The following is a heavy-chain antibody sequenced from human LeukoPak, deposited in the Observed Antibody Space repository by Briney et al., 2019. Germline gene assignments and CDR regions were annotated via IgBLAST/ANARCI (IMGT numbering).Heavy chain of an antibody. Sequence: TPGRSLRLSCAASGFTFSNAWMSWVRQAPGKGLEWVGHIKRKSDGGTTDYAAPVKGRFTISRDDSKNTLYLQMNSLKTEDTAVYYCTTAVRVTGFDYWGQGTLVTVSS. J-gene: IGHJ4*02. CDR1: GFTFSNAW. D-gene: IGHD2-21*02. CDR3: TTAVRVTGFDY. CDR2: IKRKSDGGTT. V-gene: IGHV3-15*01.